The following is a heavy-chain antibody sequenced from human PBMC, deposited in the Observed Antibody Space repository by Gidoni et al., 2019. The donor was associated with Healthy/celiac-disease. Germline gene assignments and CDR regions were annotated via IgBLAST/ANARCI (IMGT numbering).Heavy chain of an antibody. J-gene: IGHJ4*02. D-gene: IGHD5-12*01. CDR2: IYPGDSDT. CDR3: AMHGATVTSPHIRSRDGYNRIY. CDR1: GYSFTSYW. Sequence: EVQLVQSGAEVKKPGESLKVSCKGSGYSFTSYWIGWVRQMPGKGLEWMGIIYPGDSDTRYSPSFQGQVTISADKSISTAYLQWSSLKASDTAMYYCAMHGATVTSPHIRSRDGYNRIYWGQGTLVTVSS. V-gene: IGHV5-51*03.